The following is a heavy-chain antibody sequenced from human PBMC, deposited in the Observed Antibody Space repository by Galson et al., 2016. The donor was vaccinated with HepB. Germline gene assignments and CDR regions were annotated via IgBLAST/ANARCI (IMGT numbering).Heavy chain of an antibody. V-gene: IGHV4-59*01. CDR1: GGSINSYF. D-gene: IGHD2-2*01. J-gene: IGHJ4*02. Sequence: LSLTCTVSGGSINSYFWSWIRQPPGKGLEWIGYIFYSGSTNYNPSLKSRATISLDTSKKQFSLKLSSVTAADTAVYYCASTREGSTSWLDFWGQGTLVTVSS. CDR3: ASTREGSTSWLDF. CDR2: IFYSGST.